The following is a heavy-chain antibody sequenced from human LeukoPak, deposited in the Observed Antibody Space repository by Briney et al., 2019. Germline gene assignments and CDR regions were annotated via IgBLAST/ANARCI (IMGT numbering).Heavy chain of an antibody. D-gene: IGHD3-22*01. J-gene: IGHJ4*02. CDR2: IKQDGSEK. Sequence: GGSLRLSCAASGFTFSSYWMSWVRQAPGKGLEWVANIKQDGSEKYYVDSVKGRFTISRDNSKNTLYLQMNSLRAEDTAVYYCAKAHYDSSGAAWYYFDYWGQGTLVTVSS. V-gene: IGHV3-7*03. CDR3: AKAHYDSSGAAWYYFDY. CDR1: GFTFSSYW.